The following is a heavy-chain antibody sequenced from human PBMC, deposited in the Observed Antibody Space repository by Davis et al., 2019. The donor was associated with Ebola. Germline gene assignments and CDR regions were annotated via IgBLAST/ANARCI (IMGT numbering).Heavy chain of an antibody. J-gene: IGHJ3*02. CDR3: ARIDANAFDM. CDR2: IYSGGST. Sequence: GESLKISCAASGFTFSSYGMHWVRQAPGKGLEWVSVIYSGGSTYYADSVKGRFTISRDNSKNTLYLQVNSLRAEDTALYYCARIDANAFDMWGQGTMVTVSS. CDR1: GFTFSSYG. D-gene: IGHD2/OR15-2a*01. V-gene: IGHV3-NL1*01.